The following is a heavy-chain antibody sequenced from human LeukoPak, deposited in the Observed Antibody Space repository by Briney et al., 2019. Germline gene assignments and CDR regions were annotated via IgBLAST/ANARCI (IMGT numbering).Heavy chain of an antibody. J-gene: IGHJ4*02. Sequence: GGSLRLSCAASGFTFSSYEMNWVRQAPGKGLEWVSYISSSGSTIYYADSVKGRFTISRDDSKNTLYLQMNSLRAEDTAVYYCAKPGRGLIDLFTSFDCWGQGTLVTVSS. CDR2: ISSSGSTI. D-gene: IGHD2/OR15-2a*01. CDR3: AKPGRGLIDLFTSFDC. V-gene: IGHV3-48*03. CDR1: GFTFSSYE.